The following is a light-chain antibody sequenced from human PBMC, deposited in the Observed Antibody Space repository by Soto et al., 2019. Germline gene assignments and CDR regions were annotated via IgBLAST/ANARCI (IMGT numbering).Light chain of an antibody. CDR3: QQSYSTPRT. V-gene: IGKV1-8*01. CDR1: QGISSY. Sequence: IQMTQSPSSFSASTGDRVTITCRASQGISSYLAWYQQKPGKPPKLLIYAASTLQSGVPSRFSGSGSGTDFTLTISSLQPEDFETYYCQQSYSTPRTFGQGTKVDIK. CDR2: AAS. J-gene: IGKJ1*01.